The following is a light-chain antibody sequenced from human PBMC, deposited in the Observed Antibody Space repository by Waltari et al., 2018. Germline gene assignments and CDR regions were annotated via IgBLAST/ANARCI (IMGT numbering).Light chain of an antibody. V-gene: IGLV3-21*01. CDR3: QVWDANTDPGV. Sequence: SYVLTQPPSVSVAPGETARITCGGNNIASKSVHWYRQRPGQAPVVVISYDNDRAAGIPERFSGSNSRNTATLTISRVEAGDEADYYCQVWDANTDPGVFGTGTEVTVL. CDR1: NIASKS. J-gene: IGLJ1*01. CDR2: YDN.